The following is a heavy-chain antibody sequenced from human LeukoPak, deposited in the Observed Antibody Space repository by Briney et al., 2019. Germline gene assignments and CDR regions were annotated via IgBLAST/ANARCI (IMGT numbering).Heavy chain of an antibody. CDR1: GDSINSSPYY. D-gene: IGHD3-22*01. CDR3: ARLGFTMILVATT. V-gene: IGHV4-39*01. Sequence: SETLSLTCTVSGDSINSSPYYWGWIRQPPGKGLEWLGSFHHSGHTYHNPSLNSRLTISADTSKNHLSLKLNSVTATDTAVYYCARLGFTMILVATTWGQGTLVTVSS. CDR2: FHHSGHT. J-gene: IGHJ4*02.